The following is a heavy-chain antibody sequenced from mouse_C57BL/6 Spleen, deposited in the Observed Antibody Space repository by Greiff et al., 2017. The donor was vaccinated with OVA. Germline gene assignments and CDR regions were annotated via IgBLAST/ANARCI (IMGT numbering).Heavy chain of an antibody. Sequence: VQLQQSGPELVKPGASVKISCKASGYAFSSSWMNRVKQRPGKGLEWIGRIYPGDGDTNYNGKFKGKATLTADKSSSTAYMQLSSLTSEDSAVYFCARRGDGYYGMDYWGQGTSVTVSS. J-gene: IGHJ4*01. CDR1: GYAFSSSW. CDR2: IYPGDGDT. CDR3: ARRGDGYYGMDY. V-gene: IGHV1-82*01. D-gene: IGHD2-3*01.